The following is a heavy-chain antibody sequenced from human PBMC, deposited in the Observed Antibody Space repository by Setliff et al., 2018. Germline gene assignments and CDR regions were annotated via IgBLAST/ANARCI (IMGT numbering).Heavy chain of an antibody. D-gene: IGHD6-19*01. Sequence: PSETLSLTCAVYGGSFNVYFWSWIRQPPGKGLEWIGEISHSGSTYYNPSLKSRVTLSLDTSKNQFSLKLNSVTAADTALYFCAREVAGTYHYFDPWGQGTLVTVSS. CDR3: AREVAGTYHYFDP. J-gene: IGHJ5*02. V-gene: IGHV4-34*01. CDR2: ISHSGST. CDR1: GGSFNVYF.